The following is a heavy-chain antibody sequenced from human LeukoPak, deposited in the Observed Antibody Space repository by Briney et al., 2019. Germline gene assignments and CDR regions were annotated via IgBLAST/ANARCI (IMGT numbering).Heavy chain of an antibody. Sequence: SETLSLTCTVSGGSISSGDYYWSWIRQPPGKGLEWIGYISYSGSAYYNPSLKSRVTISVDTSKNQFSLRLSSVTAADTAVYYCTRRGYIYGQMDYWGQGTLVTVSS. CDR1: GGSISSGDYY. CDR2: ISYSGSA. D-gene: IGHD5-18*01. J-gene: IGHJ4*02. CDR3: TRRGYIYGQMDY. V-gene: IGHV4-30-4*01.